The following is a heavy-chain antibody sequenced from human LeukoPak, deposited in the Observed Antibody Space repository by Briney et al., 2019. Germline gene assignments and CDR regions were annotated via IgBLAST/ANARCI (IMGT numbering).Heavy chain of an antibody. D-gene: IGHD2-15*01. V-gene: IGHV3-53*01. CDR3: ARDPVYCSGGSCYSRGFDY. CDR1: GFTVSSNY. Sequence: GGSLRLSCAASGFTVSSNYMSWVRQAPGKGLEWVSVIYSGGSTYYADSAKGRFTISRDNSKNTLYLQMNSLRAEDTAVYYCARDPVYCSGGSCYSRGFDYWGQGTLVTVSS. J-gene: IGHJ4*02. CDR2: IYSGGST.